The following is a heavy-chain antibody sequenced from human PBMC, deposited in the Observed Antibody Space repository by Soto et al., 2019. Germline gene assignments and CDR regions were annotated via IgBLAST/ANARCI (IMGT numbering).Heavy chain of an antibody. J-gene: IGHJ4*02. V-gene: IGHV4-4*03. Sequence: QGRLQGPGPGLVKPPGPLSLPCAVSGGSFGSGNWGSGVRRPPGKGREWFGEISLSGGTNSNPPLKSRVTISVDKSKNQFSLKLSSVTAADTAVYYCARDRCSGGSCYSGREWRYFDYWGQGTLVTVSS. CDR3: ARDRCSGGSCYSGREWRYFDY. D-gene: IGHD2-15*01. CDR1: GGSFGSGNW. CDR2: ISLSGGT.